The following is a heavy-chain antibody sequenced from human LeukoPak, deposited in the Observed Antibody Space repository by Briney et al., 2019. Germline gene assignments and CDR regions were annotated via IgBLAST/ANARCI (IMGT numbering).Heavy chain of an antibody. D-gene: IGHD1-14*01. V-gene: IGHV3-23*01. CDR2: ISGSGGST. J-gene: IGHJ4*02. CDR1: GFTFSSYA. Sequence: GWSLRLSCAASGFTFSSYAMSWVRQAPGKGLEWVSAISGSGGSTYYADSVKGRFTISRDNSKNTLYLQMNSLRAEDTAVYYCAKDEAETDYYFDYWGQGTLVTVSS. CDR3: AKDEAETDYYFDY.